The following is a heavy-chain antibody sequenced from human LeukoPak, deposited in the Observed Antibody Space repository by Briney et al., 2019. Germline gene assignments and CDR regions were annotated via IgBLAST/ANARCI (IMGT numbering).Heavy chain of an antibody. V-gene: IGHV4-34*01. J-gene: IGHJ4*02. CDR1: GGSFSGYY. Sequence: SETLSLTCAVYGGSFSGYYWSWIRQPPGKGLEWIREINHSGSTNYNPSLKSRVTISVDTSKNQFSLRLSSVTAADTAVYYCARGRGRKFGELLAYYFDYWGQGTLVTVSS. CDR3: ARGRGRKFGELLAYYFDY. CDR2: INHSGST. D-gene: IGHD3-10*01.